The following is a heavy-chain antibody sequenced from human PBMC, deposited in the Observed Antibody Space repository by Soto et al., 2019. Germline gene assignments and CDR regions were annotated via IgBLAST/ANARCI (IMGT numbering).Heavy chain of an antibody. CDR2: INPSGGST. J-gene: IGHJ5*02. D-gene: IGHD6-19*01. V-gene: IGHV1-46*01. CDR3: ARDQGSSGWPLRWFDP. Sequence: ASVKVSCKASGYTFTSYYMHWLRQAPGQGLEWMGIINPSGGSTSYAQKFQGRVTMTRDTSTSTVYMELSSLRSEDTAVYYCARDQGSSGWPLRWFDPWGQGTLVTVSS. CDR1: GYTFTSYY.